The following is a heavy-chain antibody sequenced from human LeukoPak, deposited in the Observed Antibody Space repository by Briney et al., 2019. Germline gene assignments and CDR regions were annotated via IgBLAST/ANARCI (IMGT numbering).Heavy chain of an antibody. V-gene: IGHV3-23*01. CDR2: ITTSDGNT. CDR1: GFTFSSYT. CDR3: ATEGSLIPADY. Sequence: GGSLRLSCAASGFTFSSYTMSWVRQAPGKGLEWVSTITTSDGNTYYADSVKGRFTVSRDNSKNTLYLQMNSLRAEDTAVYYCATEGSLIPADYWGQGTLVTVSS. J-gene: IGHJ4*02.